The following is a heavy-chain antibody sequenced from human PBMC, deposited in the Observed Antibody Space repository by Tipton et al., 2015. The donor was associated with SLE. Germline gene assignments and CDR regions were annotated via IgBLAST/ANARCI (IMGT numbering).Heavy chain of an antibody. D-gene: IGHD6-19*01. V-gene: IGHV4-59*01. Sequence: TLSLTCSVSGVYITNSYWSWIRQPPGKGLEWIGYIYYSSYTNYNPSLKSRVTTSFDRSKNQFSLNLNSVTAADTATYYCARVRGGWANDASDIWGQGTMVTVSS. CDR3: ARVRGGWANDASDI. J-gene: IGHJ3*02. CDR2: IYYSSYT. CDR1: GVYITNSY.